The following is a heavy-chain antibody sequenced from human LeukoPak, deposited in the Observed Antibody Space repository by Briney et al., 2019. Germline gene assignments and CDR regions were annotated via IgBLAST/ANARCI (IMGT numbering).Heavy chain of an antibody. D-gene: IGHD1-26*01. Sequence: ASVKVSCKASGYTFTGYYMHWVRQAPGQGLEWMGWINPNSGGTNYAQKFQGRVTMTRDTSISIAYMELSRLRSDDTAVYYCARAPRAGIVGAPGTGVYFDYWGQGTLVTVSS. CDR2: INPNSGGT. CDR1: GYTFTGYY. J-gene: IGHJ4*02. CDR3: ARAPRAGIVGAPGTGVYFDY. V-gene: IGHV1-2*02.